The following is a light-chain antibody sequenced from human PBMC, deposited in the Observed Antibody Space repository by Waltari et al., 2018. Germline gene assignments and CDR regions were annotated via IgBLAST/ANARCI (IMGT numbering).Light chain of an antibody. V-gene: IGKV4-1*01. CDR3: QQYYDIPYT. J-gene: IGKJ2*01. CDR1: QGLFYSSTKKNS. CDR2: WAS. Sequence: DIVMTQSPDSLAVALGERATINRTSSQGLFYSSTKKNSLALYQQKPGQPPKLLIYWASARESGVPDRFSGSGSGTDFTLTISTLQAEDVAVYYCQQYYDIPYTFGRGTKLEIQ.